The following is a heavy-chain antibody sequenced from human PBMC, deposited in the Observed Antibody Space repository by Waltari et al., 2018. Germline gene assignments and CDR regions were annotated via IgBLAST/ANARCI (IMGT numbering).Heavy chain of an antibody. CDR1: GFTFNNYW. V-gene: IGHV3-74*01. J-gene: IGHJ6*02. D-gene: IGHD3-3*01. CDR2: INSDGIST. CDR3: ARQYYDFWSGYSATYGMDV. Sequence: EVQLVESGGGLVQPGGSLRLSCAASGFTFNNYWMHWVRQAPGKGLVWVSRINSDGISTSYADSVKGRFTISRDNAKNTLYLQMNSLRAEDTAVYYCARQYYDFWSGYSATYGMDVWGQGTTVTVSS.